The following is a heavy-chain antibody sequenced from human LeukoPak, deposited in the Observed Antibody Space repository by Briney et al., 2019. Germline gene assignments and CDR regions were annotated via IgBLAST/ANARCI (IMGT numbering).Heavy chain of an antibody. CDR3: TRRTRGYSYGPPYFDY. CDR2: ISSKANSYAT. CDR1: GFTFSGSA. J-gene: IGHJ4*02. Sequence: GGSLRLPCAASGFTFSGSAMHWVRQASGKGLEWVGRISSKANSYATAYAASVKGRFTIPRDDSKNTAYLQMNSLKTEDTAVYYCTRRTRGYSYGPPYFDYWGQGTLVTVSS. V-gene: IGHV3-73*01. D-gene: IGHD5-18*01.